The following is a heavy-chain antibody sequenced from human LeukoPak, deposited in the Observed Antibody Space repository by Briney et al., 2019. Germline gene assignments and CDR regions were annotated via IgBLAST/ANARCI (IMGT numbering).Heavy chain of an antibody. J-gene: IGHJ5*02. CDR3: ARQECCSGGSCYTWFDP. CDR1: GYSFTSYW. D-gene: IGHD2-15*01. V-gene: IGHV5-51*01. CDR2: IYPADSDI. Sequence: GESLKISCKGSGYSFTSYWIGWVRQMPGKGLEWMGIIYPADSDIRYSPSFQGQVTISADKSISTAYLQWSSLKASDTAMYYCARQECCSGGSCYTWFDPWGQGTLVIVSS.